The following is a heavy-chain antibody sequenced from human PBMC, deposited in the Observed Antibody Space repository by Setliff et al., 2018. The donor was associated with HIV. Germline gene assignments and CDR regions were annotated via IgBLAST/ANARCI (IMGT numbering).Heavy chain of an antibody. CDR2: IYSSGST. CDR1: GGSVSSVNYY. D-gene: IGHD3-3*01. CDR3: ARGSRQLTIFGVVFKTNYYFMDV. Sequence: PSETLSLTCSVSGGSVSSVNYYWGWIRQPPGKGLEWIGRIYSSGSTYYQPSLQGRVSMSIDSSKNQFSLTLNSVTAADTAVYYCARGSRQLTIFGVVFKTNYYFMDVWGKGTAVTVSS. J-gene: IGHJ6*03. V-gene: IGHV4-39*01.